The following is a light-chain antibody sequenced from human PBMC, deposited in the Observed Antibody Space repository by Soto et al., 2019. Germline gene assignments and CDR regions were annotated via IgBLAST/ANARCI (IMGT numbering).Light chain of an antibody. CDR3: QQYHNLPPQYT. J-gene: IGKJ2*01. V-gene: IGKV3-15*01. CDR2: GAS. Sequence: EIVMTQSPDSLSVSPGDGATLSCRASQSVASNVAWYQQKPGQGPRLLIHGASTRAVGVPARFSGSGSGTDFTLTINSLQSEDFAVYYCQQYHNLPPQYTFGQGTKLQIK. CDR1: QSVASN.